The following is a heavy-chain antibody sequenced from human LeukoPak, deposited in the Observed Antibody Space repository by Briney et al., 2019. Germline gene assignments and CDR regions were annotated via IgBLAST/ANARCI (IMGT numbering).Heavy chain of an antibody. D-gene: IGHD6-13*01. J-gene: IGHJ4*02. V-gene: IGHV3-23*01. CDR1: GLTFSNYG. Sequence: GGSLRLSCAASGLTFSNYGMSWVRQAPGKGLEWFSAIGRGGGHTYYAHSVTGRLTISRDNAQDTLFLQMNSLRAEDTAVYYCAKIGAAAVKDWGQGTLVTVSS. CDR2: IGRGGGHT. CDR3: AKIGAAAVKD.